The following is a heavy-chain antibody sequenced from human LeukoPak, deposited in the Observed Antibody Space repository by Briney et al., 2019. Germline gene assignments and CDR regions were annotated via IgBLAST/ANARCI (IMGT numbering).Heavy chain of an antibody. J-gene: IGHJ4*02. CDR2: IYHSGST. CDR3: ARGSSGYEKVFDY. Sequence: SQTLSLTCAVSGGSISSGGYSWRWIRQPPGKGLEWIGYIYHSGSTYYNPSLKSRVPISVDRSKNQFSLKLSSVTAADTAVYYCARGSSGYEKVFDYWGQGTLVTVSS. D-gene: IGHD3-22*01. V-gene: IGHV4-30-2*01. CDR1: GGSISSGGYS.